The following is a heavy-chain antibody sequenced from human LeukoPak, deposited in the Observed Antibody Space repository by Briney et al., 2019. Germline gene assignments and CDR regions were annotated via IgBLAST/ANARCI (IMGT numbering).Heavy chain of an antibody. V-gene: IGHV3-48*03. Sequence: GGSLRLSCAASGFTFSSYEMNWVRQAPGKGLEWGSYISSSGSTIYYADSVKGRFTISRDNAKNSLYLQMNSLRAEDTAVYYCARSYYSDSSGGTDAFDIWGQGTMVTVSS. CDR2: ISSSGSTI. CDR3: ARSYYSDSSGGTDAFDI. J-gene: IGHJ3*02. D-gene: IGHD3-22*01. CDR1: GFTFSSYE.